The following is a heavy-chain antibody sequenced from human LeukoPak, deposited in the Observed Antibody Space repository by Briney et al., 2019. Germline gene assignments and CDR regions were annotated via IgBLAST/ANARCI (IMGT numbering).Heavy chain of an antibody. CDR1: GGSISSNIDC. J-gene: IGHJ4*02. Sequence: PSETLSLTCSVSGGSISSNIDCWAWIRQPPGKGLEWIGCMFYNGATYNNPSLKSRVTLSVDTSKSQFSLKMTSVTAADTAVYYCARGLPYYDFWSGYSGVNPLYYFDYWGQGTLVTVSS. CDR3: ARGLPYYDFWSGYSGVNPLYYFDY. D-gene: IGHD3-3*01. V-gene: IGHV4-39*01. CDR2: MFYNGAT.